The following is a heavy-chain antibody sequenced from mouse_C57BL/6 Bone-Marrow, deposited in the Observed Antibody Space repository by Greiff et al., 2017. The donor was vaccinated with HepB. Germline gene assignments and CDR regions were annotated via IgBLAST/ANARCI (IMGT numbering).Heavy chain of an antibody. CDR3: AKTVNWDWYFDV. CDR1: GFSLTSYG. Sequence: VKLMESGPGLVQPSQSLSITCTVSGFSLTSYGVHWVRQPPGKGLEWLGVIWSGGSTDYNAAFISRLSISKDNSKSQVFFKMNSLQADDTAIYYCAKTVNWDWYFDVWGTGTTVTVSS. D-gene: IGHD4-1*01. V-gene: IGHV2-4*01. J-gene: IGHJ1*03. CDR2: IWSGGST.